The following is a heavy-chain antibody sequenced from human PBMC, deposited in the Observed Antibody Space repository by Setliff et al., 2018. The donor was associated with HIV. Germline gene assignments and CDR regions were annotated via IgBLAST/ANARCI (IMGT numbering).Heavy chain of an antibody. D-gene: IGHD6-19*01. CDR2: ISSSGSTT. CDR1: GFTFRDQY. Sequence: GGSLRLSCAASGFTFRDQYITWNRQAPGKGLEWISYISSSGSTTYYADSVKGRFTISRDNTKNALYLQMIFLRAEDTAVYYSARDPRSGWYLGFFDSWGQGSRVTVSS. V-gene: IGHV3-11*04. CDR3: ARDPRSGWYLGFFDS. J-gene: IGHJ4*02.